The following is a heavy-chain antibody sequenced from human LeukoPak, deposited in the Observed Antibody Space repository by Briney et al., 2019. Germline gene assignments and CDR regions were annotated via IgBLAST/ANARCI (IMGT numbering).Heavy chain of an antibody. CDR1: GFSFSSYA. J-gene: IGHJ3*01. D-gene: IGHD4-17*01. Sequence: PGGSLRLSCAASGFSFSSYAMYWVRQAPGRGLEYVSLISSNGGSAHYADSVKGRFTISRDNSKNTLYLQMGSLRAEDMAIYYCARGSLPSDAFDLWGQGTMVTVSS. CDR3: ARGSLPSDAFDL. V-gene: IGHV3-64*02. CDR2: ISSNGGSA.